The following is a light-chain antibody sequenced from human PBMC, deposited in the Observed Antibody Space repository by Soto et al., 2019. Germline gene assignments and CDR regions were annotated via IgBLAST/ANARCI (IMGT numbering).Light chain of an antibody. CDR2: AAS. J-gene: IGKJ5*01. CDR3: QQLYIFPLT. V-gene: IGKV1-9*01. Sequence: DIHLTKSPSFLSANVGDRVTITCRASQGISSFLAWYQQKPGKAPNLLMYAASTLQSGVPSRFSGGESGTEYTLTISSLQPEDSATYYCQQLYIFPLTFGQGTRLEIK. CDR1: QGISSF.